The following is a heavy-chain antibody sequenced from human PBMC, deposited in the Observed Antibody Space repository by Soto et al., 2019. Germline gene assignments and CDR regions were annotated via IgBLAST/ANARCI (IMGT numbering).Heavy chain of an antibody. V-gene: IGHV4-59*01. D-gene: IGHD3-10*01. CDR1: GGSISSYY. J-gene: IGHJ2*01. CDR2: IYYSGST. Sequence: PSETLSLTCTVSGGSISSYYWSWIRQPPGKGLEWIGYIYYSGSTNYNPSLKSRVTISVDTSKNQFSLKLSSVTAADTAVYYCARIKVMVRGVPIDRYFDLWGRGTLVTVSS. CDR3: ARIKVMVRGVPIDRYFDL.